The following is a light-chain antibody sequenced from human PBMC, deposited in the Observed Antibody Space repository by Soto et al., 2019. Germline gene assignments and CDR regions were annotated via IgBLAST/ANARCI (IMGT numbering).Light chain of an antibody. Sequence: QSLMTEHLSVSWAPGQKVTISFSVSSANIGGNSVSWYQQLPGTAPKLLIYHDNKRPSGILDRFSGSKSGTSATLGITGFQTGDEADYYCGPWDSRMSAYGFGPGSKVTV. CDR3: GPWDSRMSAYG. CDR1: SANIGGNS. CDR2: HDN. V-gene: IGLV1-51*01. J-gene: IGLJ1*01.